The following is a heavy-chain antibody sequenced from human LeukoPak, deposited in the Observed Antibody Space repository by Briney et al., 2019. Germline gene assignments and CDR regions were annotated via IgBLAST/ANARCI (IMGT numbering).Heavy chain of an antibody. D-gene: IGHD3-10*01. Sequence: PGGSLRLSCAAPGFTFRSYGVSWVRQAPGKGLEWVSVISGSGGSTYYADSVRGRFTISRGNFKNTLYLQMNSLQAEDTAVYYCAKTFGLWFGELLGPDALDVWGRGTMVTVSS. CDR1: GFTFRSYG. J-gene: IGHJ3*01. CDR2: ISGSGGST. CDR3: AKTFGLWFGELLGPDALDV. V-gene: IGHV3-23*01.